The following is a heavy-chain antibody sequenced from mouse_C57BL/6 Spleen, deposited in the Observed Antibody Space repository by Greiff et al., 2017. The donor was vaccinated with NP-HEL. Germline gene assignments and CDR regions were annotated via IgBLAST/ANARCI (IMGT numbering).Heavy chain of an antibody. CDR3: ARYIGYYGTKYFDV. Sequence: EVKVVESGGGLVQPGGSLSLSCAASGFTFTDYYMSWVRQPPGKALEWLGFIRNKANGYTTEYSASVKGRFTISRDNSLSILYLQMNALSAEDSATYYCARYIGYYGTKYFDVWGTGTTVTVSS. CDR2: IRNKANGYTT. D-gene: IGHD1-1*01. J-gene: IGHJ1*03. CDR1: GFTFTDYY. V-gene: IGHV7-3*01.